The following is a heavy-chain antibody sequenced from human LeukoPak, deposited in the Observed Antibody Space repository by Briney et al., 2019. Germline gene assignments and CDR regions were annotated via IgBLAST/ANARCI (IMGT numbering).Heavy chain of an antibody. Sequence: SETLSLTCAVYGGSFSGYYWSWIRQPPGKGLEWIGEINHSGSTNYNPSLKSRVTISVDTSKNQFSLKLSSVTAADTAVYYCARGLTVKGDFDYWGQGTLVTVSS. CDR2: INHSGST. CDR1: GGSFSGYY. V-gene: IGHV4-34*01. J-gene: IGHJ4*02. D-gene: IGHD4-11*01. CDR3: ARGLTVKGDFDY.